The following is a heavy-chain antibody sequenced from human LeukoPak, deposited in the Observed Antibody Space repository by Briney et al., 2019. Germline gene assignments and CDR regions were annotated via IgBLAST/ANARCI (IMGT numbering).Heavy chain of an antibody. Sequence: PSETLSLTXTVSGGSISSYYWSWIRQLPGKGLEWIGYIYYSGSTNYNPSLKSRVTISVDTSKNQFSLKLSSVTAADTAVYYCARGRKHHYYDFWSGYYTFDYWGQGTLVTVSS. J-gene: IGHJ4*02. CDR2: IYYSGST. CDR1: GGSISSYY. CDR3: ARGRKHHYYDFWSGYYTFDY. V-gene: IGHV4-59*01. D-gene: IGHD3-3*01.